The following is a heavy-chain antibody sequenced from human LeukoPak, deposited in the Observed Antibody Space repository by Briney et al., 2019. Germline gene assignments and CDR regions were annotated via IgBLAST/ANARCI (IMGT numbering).Heavy chain of an antibody. J-gene: IGHJ4*02. Sequence: GRSLRLSCAASGFTFDDYAMHWVRQAPGEGLEWVSGISWNSGSIGYADSVKGRFTISRGNAKNSLYLQMNSLRAEDTALYYCAKDQFRSYGSFDYWGQGTLVTVSS. D-gene: IGHD5-18*01. V-gene: IGHV3-9*01. CDR1: GFTFDDYA. CDR2: ISWNSGSI. CDR3: AKDQFRSYGSFDY.